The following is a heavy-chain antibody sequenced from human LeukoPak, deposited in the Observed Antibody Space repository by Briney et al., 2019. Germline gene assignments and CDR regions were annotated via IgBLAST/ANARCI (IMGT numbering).Heavy chain of an antibody. J-gene: IGHJ4*02. CDR1: GFTFSSYA. D-gene: IGHD2-21*01. CDR3: TTISFVVVSATTGDY. CDR2: ISYDGSNK. V-gene: IGHV3-30*07. Sequence: GGSLRLSCAASGFTFSSYAMHWVRQAPGKGLEWVAVISYDGSNKYYADSVKGRFTISRDDSKNTLYLQMNGLKTEDTAVYYCTTISFVVVSATTGDYWGQGTLVTVSS.